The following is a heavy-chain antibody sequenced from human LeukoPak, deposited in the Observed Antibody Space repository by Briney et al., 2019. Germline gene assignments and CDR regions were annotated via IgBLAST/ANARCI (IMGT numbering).Heavy chain of an antibody. Sequence: GGSLRLSCAASGFTFSDYYMSWIRQAPGKGLEWVSYISSSGSTIYYADSVKGRFTISRDNAKNSLYLQMNSLRAEDTAVYYCARDPGPNSSSWKQDYYYYGMDVWGQGTTVTVSS. J-gene: IGHJ6*02. CDR3: ARDPGPNSSSWKQDYYYYGMDV. CDR1: GFTFSDYY. V-gene: IGHV3-11*01. D-gene: IGHD6-13*01. CDR2: ISSSGSTI.